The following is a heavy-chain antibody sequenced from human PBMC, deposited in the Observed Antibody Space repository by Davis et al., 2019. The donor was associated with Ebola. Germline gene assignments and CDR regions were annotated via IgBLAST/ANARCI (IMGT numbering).Heavy chain of an antibody. V-gene: IGHV1-18*01. CDR2: ISAYNGNT. CDR3: ARAPYYYDSSGSMDV. J-gene: IGHJ6*04. D-gene: IGHD3-22*01. CDR1: GGTFSTYA. Sequence: AASVKVSCKASGGTFSTYAISWVRQAPGQGLEWMGWISAYNGNTNYAQKLQGRVTMTTDTSTSTVYMELSSLRSEDTAVYYCARAPYYYDSSGSMDVWGKGTTVTVSS.